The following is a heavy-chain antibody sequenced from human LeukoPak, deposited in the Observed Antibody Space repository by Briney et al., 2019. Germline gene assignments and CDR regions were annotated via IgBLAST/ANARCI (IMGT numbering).Heavy chain of an antibody. CDR2: ISSSGSTI. CDR1: GFTFSSYE. D-gene: IGHD3-22*01. J-gene: IGHJ3*02. CDR3: ARRFSMIVPFDI. V-gene: IGHV3-48*03. Sequence: GGSLRLSCAASGFTFSSYEMNWVRQAPGKGLEWVSYISSSGSTIYYADSVKGRFTISRDNAKNSLYLQMNSLRAEDTAGYYCARRFSMIVPFDIWGQGTMVTVSS.